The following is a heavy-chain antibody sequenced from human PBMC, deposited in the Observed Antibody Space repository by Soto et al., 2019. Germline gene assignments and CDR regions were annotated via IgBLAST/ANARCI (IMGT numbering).Heavy chain of an antibody. J-gene: IGHJ4*02. CDR1: GFTVSSNY. CDR2: IYSGGST. CDR3: ARVFFRDSSGYYYDY. Sequence: GGSLRLSCAASGFTVSSNYMSWVRQAPGKGLEWVSVIYSGGSTYYADSVKGRFTISRHNSKNTLYLQMNSLRAEDTAVYYCARVFFRDSSGYYYDYWGQGTLVTVSA. V-gene: IGHV3-53*04. D-gene: IGHD3-22*01.